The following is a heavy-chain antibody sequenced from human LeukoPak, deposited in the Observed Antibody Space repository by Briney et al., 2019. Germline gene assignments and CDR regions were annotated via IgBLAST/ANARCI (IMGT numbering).Heavy chain of an antibody. CDR2: IIPILGIA. V-gene: IGHV1-69*02. CDR1: GYTFTGNY. CDR3: TRAVTTYNWFDP. Sequence: SVKVSCKASGYTFTGNYMHWVRQAPGQGLEWMGRIIPILGIANYAQKFQGRVTITADKSTSTAYMELSSLRSEDTAVYYCTRAVTTYNWFDPWGQGTLVTVSS. D-gene: IGHD4-17*01. J-gene: IGHJ5*02.